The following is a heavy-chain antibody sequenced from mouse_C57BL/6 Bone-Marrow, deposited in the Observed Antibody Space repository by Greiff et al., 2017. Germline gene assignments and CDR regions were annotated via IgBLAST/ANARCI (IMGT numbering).Heavy chain of an antibody. CDR3: ARHGYYGFAY. J-gene: IGHJ3*01. CDR2: ISNLAYSI. Sequence: EVMLVESGGGLVQPGGSLKLSCAASGFTFSDYGMAWVRQAPRKGPEWVAFISNLAYSIYYADTVTGRFTISRENAKNTLYLEMSSLRSEDTAMYYCARHGYYGFAYWGQGTLVTVSA. CDR1: GFTFSDYG. V-gene: IGHV5-15*01. D-gene: IGHD2-3*01.